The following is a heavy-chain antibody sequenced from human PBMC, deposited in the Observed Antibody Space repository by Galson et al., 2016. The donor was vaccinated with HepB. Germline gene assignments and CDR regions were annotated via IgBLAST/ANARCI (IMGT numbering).Heavy chain of an antibody. V-gene: IGHV3-30-3*01. CDR2: ISYDGNNK. J-gene: IGHJ4*02. D-gene: IGHD7-27*01. Sequence: SLRLSCAASGFTFSTFAIYWVRQAPGKGLEWVAVISYDGNNKYYADSVKGRFTISRDNSKNTLYLQMNSLRPEDTAVYYCARVLGTHRGPQDYWGQGTLVTVSS. CDR1: GFTFSTFA. CDR3: ARVLGTHRGPQDY.